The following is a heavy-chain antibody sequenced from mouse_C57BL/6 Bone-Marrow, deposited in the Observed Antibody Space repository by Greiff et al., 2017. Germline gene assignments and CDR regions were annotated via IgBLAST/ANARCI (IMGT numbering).Heavy chain of an antibody. D-gene: IGHD1-1*01. Sequence: QVQLQQSGPGLVQPSQSLSITCTVSGFSLTSYGVHWVRQSPGKGLEWLGVIWSGGSTDYNAAFISRLSISKDNSKSQVFFKMNSLQADDTAIYYCARNSFYGSGFAYWGQGTLVTVSA. V-gene: IGHV2-2*01. CDR2: IWSGGST. J-gene: IGHJ3*01. CDR1: GFSLTSYG. CDR3: ARNSFYGSGFAY.